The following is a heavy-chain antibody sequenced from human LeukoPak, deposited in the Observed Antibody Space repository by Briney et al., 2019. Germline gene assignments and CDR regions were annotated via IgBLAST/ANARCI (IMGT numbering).Heavy chain of an antibody. J-gene: IGHJ6*03. Sequence: GGSLRLSCAASGFTFSSYAMSWVRQAPGKGLEWVSAISGSGGSTYYADSVKGRFTISRDNSKNTLYLQMSSLRAEDTAVYYCAKDVRAGVYYYYYYMDVWGKGTTVTVSS. D-gene: IGHD3-10*01. V-gene: IGHV3-23*01. CDR2: ISGSGGST. CDR1: GFTFSSYA. CDR3: AKDVRAGVYYYYYYMDV.